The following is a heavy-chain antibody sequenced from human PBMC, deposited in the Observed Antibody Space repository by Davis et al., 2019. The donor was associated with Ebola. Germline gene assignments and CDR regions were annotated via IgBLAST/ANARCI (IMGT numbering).Heavy chain of an antibody. CDR1: GYSFTSYW. D-gene: IGHD5-18*01. V-gene: IGHV5-10-1*01. CDR2: IDPSDSYT. J-gene: IGHJ4*02. Sequence: PGGSLRLSCKGSGYSFTSYWIGWVRQMPGKGLEWMGRIDPSDSYTNYSPSFQGHVTISADKSISTAYLQWSSLKASDTAMYYCARADTAMGTHYFDYWGQGTLVTVSS. CDR3: ARADTAMGTHYFDY.